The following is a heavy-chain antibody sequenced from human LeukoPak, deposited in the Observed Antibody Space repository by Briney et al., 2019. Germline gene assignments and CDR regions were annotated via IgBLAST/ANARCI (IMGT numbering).Heavy chain of an antibody. CDR3: ARQIGSGFCDY. CDR1: GFTFSSHG. J-gene: IGHJ4*02. D-gene: IGHD6-19*01. CDR2: IWYDGSNQ. V-gene: IGHV3-33*01. Sequence: GGSLRLSCAASGFTFSSHGMHWVRQAPGKGLEWVAVIWYDGSNQHYSESVKGRFTISRDNSKRTLYLQMNSLRAEDTAVYYCARQIGSGFCDYWGRGTLVTVSS.